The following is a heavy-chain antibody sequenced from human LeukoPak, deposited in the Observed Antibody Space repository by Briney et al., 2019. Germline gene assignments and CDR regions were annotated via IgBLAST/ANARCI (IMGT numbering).Heavy chain of an antibody. Sequence: SETLSLTCTVSGGSISSYYWTWIRQAPGKGLEWIGFLLYTGHTNYNPSLKGRVTMSVDTSENQFSLKLSSVTAADTAVYYCARVRDYYDSSGHLTPYRHLDYWGQGTLVTVSS. J-gene: IGHJ4*02. D-gene: IGHD3-22*01. CDR3: ARVRDYYDSSGHLTPYRHLDY. CDR2: LLYTGHT. CDR1: GGSISSYY. V-gene: IGHV4-59*01.